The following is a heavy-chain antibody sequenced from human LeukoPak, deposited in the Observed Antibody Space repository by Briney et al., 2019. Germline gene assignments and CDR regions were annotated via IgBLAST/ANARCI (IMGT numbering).Heavy chain of an antibody. CDR2: INPSGGST. D-gene: IGHD2-2*01. J-gene: IGHJ5*02. CDR3: AREDYCSSTSCYSDGNNWFDP. V-gene: IGHV1-46*01. Sequence: GASVKVSCKASGYTFTSYHMHWVRQAPGQGLEWMGIINPSGGSTSYAQKFQGRVTMTRDTSTSTVYMELSSLRSEDTAVYYCAREDYCSSTSCYSDGNNWFDPWGQGTLVTVSS. CDR1: GYTFTSYH.